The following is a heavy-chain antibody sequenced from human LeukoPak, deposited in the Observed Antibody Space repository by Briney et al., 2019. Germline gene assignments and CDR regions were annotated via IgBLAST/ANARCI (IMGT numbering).Heavy chain of an antibody. CDR1: GGSISSYY. CDR2: IYYSGST. D-gene: IGHD3-3*02. Sequence: SETLPLTCTVSGGSISSYYWSWIRQPPGKGLEWIGYIYYSGSTNYNPSLKSRVTISVDTSKNQFSLKLSSVTAADTAVYYCARGLHFWSGYYGYYFDYWGQGTLVTVSS. V-gene: IGHV4-59*01. J-gene: IGHJ4*02. CDR3: ARGLHFWSGYYGYYFDY.